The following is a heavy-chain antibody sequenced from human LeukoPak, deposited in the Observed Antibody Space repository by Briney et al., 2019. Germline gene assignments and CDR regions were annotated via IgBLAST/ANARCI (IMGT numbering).Heavy chain of an antibody. V-gene: IGHV3-15*01. J-gene: IGHJ1*01. Sequence: PGGSLRLSSRISGLTFSNAWLTWVRQVPGKGLEWVGHIRSYVDGGTTEYAASVRDRFIISRDDSKNTLHLQMSSLKTEDTAVYFCAKDLPLSGARFFQHWGQGTLVTVSS. CDR2: IRSYVDGGTT. CDR1: GLTFSNAW. CDR3: AKDLPLSGARFFQH. D-gene: IGHD6-25*01.